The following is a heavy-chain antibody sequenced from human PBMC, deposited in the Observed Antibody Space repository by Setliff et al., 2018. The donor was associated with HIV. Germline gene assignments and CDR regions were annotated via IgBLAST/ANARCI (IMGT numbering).Heavy chain of an antibody. Sequence: GESLKISCTGSGFNFGDYAVAWVRQAPGKGPEWVGLIRSKTYGGTTEYAASVKGRFHISRDDSKSIAYLHMNSLKTDDTAVYYCSSPYNNFWTGYYFYYCMDVWGKGTTVTAP. CDR1: GFNFGDYA. V-gene: IGHV3-49*04. D-gene: IGHD3-3*01. J-gene: IGHJ6*03. CDR3: SSPYNNFWTGYYFYYCMDV. CDR2: IRSKTYGGTT.